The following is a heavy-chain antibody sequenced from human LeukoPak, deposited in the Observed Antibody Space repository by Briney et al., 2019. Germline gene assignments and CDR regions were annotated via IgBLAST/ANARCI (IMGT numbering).Heavy chain of an antibody. J-gene: IGHJ3*02. CDR3: ARINSGWDYAFDI. Sequence: SGPTLVNPTQTLTLTCTFSGFSLSTGGMCVSWIRQPPGKALERLARIDWDDDKYYSTTLKTRLTISKDTSKNQVVRTMTDMDPVDTATYYCARINSGWDYAFDIWGQGTMVTVPS. D-gene: IGHD3-10*01. CDR1: GFSLSTGGMC. CDR2: IDWDDDK. V-gene: IGHV2-70*11.